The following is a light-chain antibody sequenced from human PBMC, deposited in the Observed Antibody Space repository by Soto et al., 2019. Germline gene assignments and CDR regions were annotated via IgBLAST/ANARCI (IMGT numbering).Light chain of an antibody. V-gene: IGKV3-20*01. CDR2: SAS. CDR1: QIVSVNH. J-gene: IGKJ1*01. CDR3: QRYGG. Sequence: IVFPQSPGTLSFSPGAIATLSCMASQIVSVNHLSVYQQKPGQAPRLLIYSASSKATGIPDRFSGSGSGTDFTLTIRRLEPEDFAVYYCQRYGGFGQGTKVDIK.